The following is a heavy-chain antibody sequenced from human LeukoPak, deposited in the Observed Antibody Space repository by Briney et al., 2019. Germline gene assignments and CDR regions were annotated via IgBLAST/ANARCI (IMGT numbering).Heavy chain of an antibody. Sequence: SQTLSLTCTVSGYSISSGYYWGWIRQPPGKGLEWIGSIYHSGSTYHNPSLKSRVTISVDTSKNQFSLKLSSVTAADTAVYYCARQALGAVAGTFDYWGQGTLVTVSS. CDR1: GYSISSGYY. CDR3: ARQALGAVAGTFDY. V-gene: IGHV4-38-2*02. CDR2: IYHSGST. J-gene: IGHJ4*02. D-gene: IGHD6-19*01.